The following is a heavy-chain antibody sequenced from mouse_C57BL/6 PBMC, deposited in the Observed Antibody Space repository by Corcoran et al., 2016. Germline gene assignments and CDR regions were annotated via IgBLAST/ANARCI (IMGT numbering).Heavy chain of an antibody. Sequence: EVQLQQSGPELVKPGASVKISCKASGYTFTDYYMNWVKQSHGKSLEWIGDINPNNGGTSYNQKFKGKATLTVDKSSSTAYMELRSLTSEDSAVYDCARGRVYYYGSSFSMDYWGQGTSVTVSS. CDR3: ARGRVYYYGSSFSMDY. J-gene: IGHJ4*01. V-gene: IGHV1-26*01. CDR1: GYTFTDYY. CDR2: INPNNGGT. D-gene: IGHD1-1*01.